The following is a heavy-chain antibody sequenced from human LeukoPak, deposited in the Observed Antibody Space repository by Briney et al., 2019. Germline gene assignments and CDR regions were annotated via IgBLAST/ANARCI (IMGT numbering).Heavy chain of an antibody. CDR1: GFTFSSYS. CDR3: ARGRYSGSYYGEYFQH. D-gene: IGHD1-26*01. J-gene: IGHJ1*01. V-gene: IGHV3-21*01. CDR2: ISSSSSYI. Sequence: GGSLRLSCAPSGFTFSSYSMNWVRQAPGKGLEWVSSISSSSSYIYYADSVKGRFTISRDNAKNSLYLQMNSLRAEDTAVYYCARGRYSGSYYGEYFQHWGQGTLVTVSS.